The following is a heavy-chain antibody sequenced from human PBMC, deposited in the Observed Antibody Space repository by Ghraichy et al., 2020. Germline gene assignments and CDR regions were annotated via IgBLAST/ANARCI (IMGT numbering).Heavy chain of an antibody. V-gene: IGHV3-23*01. J-gene: IGHJ6*02. CDR2: ISGSAGDT. CDR3: AKGIGPGTSTISYYYNGMDV. Sequence: GGSLRLSCAASGFIFSSYVMSWVRQAPGKGLEWVSGISGSAGDTYHAESVKGRFTISRDNSKNTLYLQMSSLRAEDTAVYYCAKGIGPGTSTISYYYNGMDVWTHGTTVSGSS. CDR1: GFIFSSYV. D-gene: IGHD2-2*01.